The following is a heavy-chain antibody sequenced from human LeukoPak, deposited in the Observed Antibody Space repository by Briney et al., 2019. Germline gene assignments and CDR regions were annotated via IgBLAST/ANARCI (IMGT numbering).Heavy chain of an antibody. Sequence: GASVKVSCKASGYTFTGYYMHWVRQAPGQGLEWMGIINPSGGSTSYAQKFQGRVTMTRDMSTSTVYMELSSLRSEDTAVYYCAREAIEESWFDPWSQGTLVTVSS. CDR1: GYTFTGYY. CDR3: AREAIEESWFDP. D-gene: IGHD3-10*01. V-gene: IGHV1-46*01. J-gene: IGHJ5*02. CDR2: INPSGGST.